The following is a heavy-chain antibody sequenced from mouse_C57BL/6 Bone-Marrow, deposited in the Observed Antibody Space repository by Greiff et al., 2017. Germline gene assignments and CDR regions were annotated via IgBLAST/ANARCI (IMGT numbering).Heavy chain of an antibody. D-gene: IGHD1-1*01. V-gene: IGHV5-12*01. CDR1: GFTFSDYY. Sequence: EVNVVESGGGLVQPGGSLKLSCAASGFTFSDYYMYWVRQTPEKRLEWVAYISNGGGSTYYPDTVKGRFTISRDNAKNNLYLQMSRLKSEDTAMYYCARRYGSSYVWFAYWGQGTLVTVSA. J-gene: IGHJ3*01. CDR2: ISNGGGST. CDR3: ARRYGSSYVWFAY.